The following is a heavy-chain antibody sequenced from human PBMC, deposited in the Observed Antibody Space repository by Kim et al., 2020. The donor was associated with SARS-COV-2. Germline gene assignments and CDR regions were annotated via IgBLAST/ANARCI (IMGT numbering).Heavy chain of an antibody. CDR3: ASKGITGTRHYFDY. CDR1: GGSISSSNW. Sequence: SETLSLTCAVSGGSISSSNWWSWVRQPPGKGLEWIGEIYHSGSTNYNPSLKSRVTISVDKSKNQFSLKLSSVTAADTAVYDCASKGITGTRHYFDYWGQGTLVTVSS. D-gene: IGHD1-7*01. V-gene: IGHV4-4*02. CDR2: IYHSGST. J-gene: IGHJ4*02.